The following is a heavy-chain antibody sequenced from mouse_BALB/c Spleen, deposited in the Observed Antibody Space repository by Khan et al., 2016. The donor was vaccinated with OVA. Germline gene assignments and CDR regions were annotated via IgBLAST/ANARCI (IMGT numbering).Heavy chain of an antibody. J-gene: IGHJ2*01. Sequence: QVQLKESGAELVRPGASVRLSCKTSGYIFTSYWIHWVKQRSGQGLEWIARIYPGTDNTYYNENLKDKATLTADKASSTAYMQLNSLKSEESAVYFCAREEALYYFDYWGQGTTLTVSS. V-gene: IGHV1-76*01. CDR1: GYIFTSYW. D-gene: IGHD3-2*02. CDR2: IYPGTDNT. CDR3: AREEALYYFDY.